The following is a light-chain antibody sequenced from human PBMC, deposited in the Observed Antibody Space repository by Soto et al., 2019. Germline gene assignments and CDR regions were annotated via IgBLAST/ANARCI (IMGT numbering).Light chain of an antibody. V-gene: IGLV2-14*03. CDR3: SSSTGSSPSYV. CDR1: SSDVGGYNY. Sequence: QSVLTQPASVSGSPGQSINISCTGTSSDVGGYNYVSWYQHHPGKAPELMIYDVTNRPSGVSHRFSGSKSGNSASLTISGLQAEDEADYYCSSSTGSSPSYVFGAGTKLTVL. J-gene: IGLJ1*01. CDR2: DVT.